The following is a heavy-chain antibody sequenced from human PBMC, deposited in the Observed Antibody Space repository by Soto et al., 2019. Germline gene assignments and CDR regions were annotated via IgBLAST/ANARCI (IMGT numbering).Heavy chain of an antibody. CDR2: TRSKAYGGTT. CDR1: GFTFGDYA. J-gene: IGHJ5*01. V-gene: IGHV3-49*04. CDR3: ITGLDS. Sequence: GSLRLSCTASGFTFGDYAMSWVRQAPGKGLEWVGFTRSKAYGGTTEYAASVKGRFTISRDDSKSIAYLQMNSLKTEDTAVYYCITGLDSWGQGTLVTVSS.